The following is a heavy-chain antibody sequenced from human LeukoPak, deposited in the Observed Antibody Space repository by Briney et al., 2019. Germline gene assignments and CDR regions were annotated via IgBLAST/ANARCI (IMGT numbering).Heavy chain of an antibody. CDR2: IYYSGST. D-gene: IGHD6-19*01. J-gene: IGHJ4*02. Sequence: ASETLSLTCAVSGYSISSGYYWGWIRQPPGKGLEWIGYIYYSGSTNYNPSLKSRVTISVDTSKNQFSLKLSSVTAADTAVYYCARGVAGTGIDYWGQGTLVTVSS. CDR3: ARGVAGTGIDY. V-gene: IGHV4-61*01. CDR1: GYSISSGYY.